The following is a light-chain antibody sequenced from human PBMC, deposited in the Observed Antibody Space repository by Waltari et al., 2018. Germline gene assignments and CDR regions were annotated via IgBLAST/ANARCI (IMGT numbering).Light chain of an antibody. V-gene: IGLV2-8*01. CDR2: EVP. CDR1: SSDVGAYDH. CDR3: TSYGGSNNFYV. J-gene: IGLJ1*01. Sequence: QSALTQPPSASGSPGQSVTISCTGTSSDVGAYDHVSWYQQRPGKAPKPMIYEVPKRPSGGPGRFSGSKSGNTASLTVSGLQAEDEADYYCTSYGGSNNFYVYGTGTKVTVL.